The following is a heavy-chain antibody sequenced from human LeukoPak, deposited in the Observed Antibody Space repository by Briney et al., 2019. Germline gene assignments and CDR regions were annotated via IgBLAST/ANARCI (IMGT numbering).Heavy chain of an antibody. Sequence: GASVKVSCKASGGTFSSYAISWVRQAPGQGLEWMGGIIPIFGTANYAQKFQGRVTITADKSTSTAYMELSSLRSEDTAVYYCARGGVCSSPSSPPGFDYGARGPLATVSS. J-gene: IGHJ4*02. CDR1: GGTFSSYA. D-gene: IGHD2-2*01. V-gene: IGHV1-69*06. CDR3: ARGGVCSSPSSPPGFDY. CDR2: IIPIFGTA.